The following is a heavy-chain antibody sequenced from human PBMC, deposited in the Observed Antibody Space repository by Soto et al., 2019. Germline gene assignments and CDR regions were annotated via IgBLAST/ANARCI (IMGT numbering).Heavy chain of an antibody. V-gene: IGHV3-7*01. CDR1: GFTFSSYW. Sequence: EVQLVESGGGLVQPGGSLRLSCAASGFTFSSYWMSWVRQAPGKGLEWVANIKQDGSEKYYVDSVNGRFTISRDNAKNSLYLQMNSLRAEDTAVYYCARPYDFWSGYYLSYWGQGTLVTVSS. D-gene: IGHD3-3*01. CDR3: ARPYDFWSGYYLSY. J-gene: IGHJ4*02. CDR2: IKQDGSEK.